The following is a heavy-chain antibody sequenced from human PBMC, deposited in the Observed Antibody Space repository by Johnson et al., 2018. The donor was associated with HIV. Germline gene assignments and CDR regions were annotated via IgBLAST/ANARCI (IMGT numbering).Heavy chain of an antibody. Sequence: VQLVESGGGLVQPGRSLRLSCTASGFTFGDYAMSWVRQAPGKGLEWVSGINWNGGSKDYADSVKGRFTISRDNAKNSLYLQMKSLRAEDTALYYCVRGIVVVVAAGRADAFDIWGQGTMVTVSS. CDR1: GFTFGDYA. CDR3: VRGIVVVVAAGRADAFDI. J-gene: IGHJ3*02. D-gene: IGHD2-15*01. V-gene: IGHV3-20*04. CDR2: INWNGGSK.